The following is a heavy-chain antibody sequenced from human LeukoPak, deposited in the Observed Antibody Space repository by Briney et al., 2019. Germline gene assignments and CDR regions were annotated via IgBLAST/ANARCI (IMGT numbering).Heavy chain of an antibody. J-gene: IGHJ4*02. CDR2: IRQDESER. D-gene: IGHD5-18*01. Sequence: GGSLRLSCEGSGFSFSSYWMTWVRQLPGKGPEWVANIRQDESERYFADSVKGRFTISRDNAKNSLYLQMNSLRAEDTAVYYCARGSVALYSYGYSDFDYWGQGTLVTVSS. CDR1: GFSFSSYW. V-gene: IGHV3-7*01. CDR3: ARGSVALYSYGYSDFDY.